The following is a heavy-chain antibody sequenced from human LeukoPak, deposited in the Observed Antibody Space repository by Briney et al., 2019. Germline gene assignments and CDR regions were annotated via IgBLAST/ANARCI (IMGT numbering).Heavy chain of an antibody. J-gene: IGHJ3*02. Sequence: ASVKVSCKASGYTFTGYYMHWVRQAPGQGLEWMGWINPNSGGTNYAQRFQGRVTMTRDTSISTAYMELSRLRSDDTAVYYCASWDFWSGYDAFDIWGQGTMVTVSS. D-gene: IGHD3-3*01. CDR2: INPNSGGT. CDR1: GYTFTGYY. V-gene: IGHV1-2*02. CDR3: ASWDFWSGYDAFDI.